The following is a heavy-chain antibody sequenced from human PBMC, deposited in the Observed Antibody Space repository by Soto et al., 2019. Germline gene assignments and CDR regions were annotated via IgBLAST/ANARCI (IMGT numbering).Heavy chain of an antibody. D-gene: IGHD2-15*01. V-gene: IGHV1-18*01. CDR3: ARGVVAATSFWFDP. CDR2: ISAYNGNT. CDR1: GYTFTSYG. Sequence: ASVKVSCKASGYTFTSYGISWVRQAPGQGLEWMGWISAYNGNTNYAQKLQGRVTMTTDTSTSTVYMELSSLRSEDTAVYYCARGVVAATSFWFDPWGQGTLVTVSS. J-gene: IGHJ5*02.